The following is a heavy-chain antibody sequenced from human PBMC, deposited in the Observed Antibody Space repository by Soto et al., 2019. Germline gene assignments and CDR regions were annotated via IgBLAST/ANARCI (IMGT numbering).Heavy chain of an antibody. Sequence: QVHLEQSGAEMRKPGASVKVSCKASGYTFTSYYIHWVRQAPGQGLEWLGVINPTDNRKTYAQIFQGRVTMTMDTSTSTVYMELRSLRSDDTAIYYCAREAQTYSGMDVWGQGTTVTVSS. CDR3: AREAQTYSGMDV. CDR1: GYTFTSYY. J-gene: IGHJ6*02. V-gene: IGHV1-46*01. CDR2: INPTDNRK.